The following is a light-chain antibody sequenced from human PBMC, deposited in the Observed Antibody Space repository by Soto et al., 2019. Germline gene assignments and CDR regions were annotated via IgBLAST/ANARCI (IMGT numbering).Light chain of an antibody. CDR3: CSYAGSYTL. CDR1: SSDVDTHNY. V-gene: IGLV2-14*01. CDR2: EVI. J-gene: IGLJ2*01. Sequence: QSALTQPASVSGSPGQSITISCTATSSDVDTHNYVSWYQQYPGKAPKLMIYEVINRPSGVSNRFSGSKSGNTASLIISGLQAEDEADYYCCSYAGSYTLFGGGTKLTVL.